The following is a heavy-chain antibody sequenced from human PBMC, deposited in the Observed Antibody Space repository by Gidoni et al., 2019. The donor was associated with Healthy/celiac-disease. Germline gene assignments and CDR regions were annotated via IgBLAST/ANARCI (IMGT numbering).Heavy chain of an antibody. CDR2: ISGSGGST. CDR1: GFTFSSYA. Sequence: EVQLLESGGGLVQPGGSLRLSCAASGFTFSSYAMSWVRQAPGKGLEGGSAISGSGGSTYYADSVKGRFTISRDNSKNTLYLQMNSLRAEDTAVYYCAKKGVVPAARFMVEYWGQGTLVTVSS. V-gene: IGHV3-23*01. J-gene: IGHJ4*02. D-gene: IGHD2-2*01. CDR3: AKKGVVPAARFMVEY.